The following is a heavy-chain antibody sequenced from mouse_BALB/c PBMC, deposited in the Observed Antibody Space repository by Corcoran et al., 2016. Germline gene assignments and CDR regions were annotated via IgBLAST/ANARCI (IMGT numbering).Heavy chain of an antibody. CDR1: GYSFTSYY. CDR2: IDPFNGGT. V-gene: IGHV1S135*01. J-gene: IGHJ4*01. D-gene: IGHD4-1*02. CDR3: ARSTGNYAMDY. Sequence: EIQLQQSGPELMKPGASVKLSCKASGYSFTSYYMHWVKQSHGKSLEWIGYIDPFNGGTSYNQKFKGKATLTVDKSSSTAYMHLSSLTSEDSAVYYCARSTGNYAMDYWGQGTSVAVSS.